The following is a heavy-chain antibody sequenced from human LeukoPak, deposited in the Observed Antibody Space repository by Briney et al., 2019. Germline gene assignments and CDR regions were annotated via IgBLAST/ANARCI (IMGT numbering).Heavy chain of an antibody. CDR1: AFSFSKFA. D-gene: IGHD6-6*01. V-gene: IGHV3-23*01. J-gene: IGHJ4*02. CDR2: ISGGGGST. Sequence: GGSLRLSCAASAFSFSKFALIWVRQAPGKGLEWVSGISGGGGSTYSADSVKGRFTISRDNSRNTLYLQMNSLRAEDTAVYYCAKDQEYSTSSLDYWGLGTLVTVSS. CDR3: AKDQEYSTSSLDY.